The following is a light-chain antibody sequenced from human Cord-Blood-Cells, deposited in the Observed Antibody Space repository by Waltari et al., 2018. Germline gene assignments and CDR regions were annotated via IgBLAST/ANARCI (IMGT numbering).Light chain of an antibody. CDR1: QSLLHSNGYNY. J-gene: IGKJ2*03. Sequence: DIVMTQYPLSLTVNPGEPASQSCRSSQSLLHSNGYNYLDWYLQKPGQSPQLLIYLGSNLASGVPDRFSGSGSGTDFTLKISRVEAEDVGVYYCMQALQTPYSFGQGTKLEIK. V-gene: IGKV2-28*01. CDR2: LGS. CDR3: MQALQTPYS.